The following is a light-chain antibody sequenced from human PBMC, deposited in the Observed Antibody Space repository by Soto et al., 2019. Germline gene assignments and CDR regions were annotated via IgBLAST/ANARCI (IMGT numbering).Light chain of an antibody. J-gene: IGLJ2*01. Sequence: QSALTQPASVSGSPGQSITFSCTGTSRDVGAFNFVSWYQQHPGKAPKLIIFEVSNRPSGVSNRFSCSKSGNTASLPISGLQAEDEAHYYCTSYTRSDTLHVIFGGGTKLTVL. CDR2: EVS. V-gene: IGLV2-14*01. CDR3: TSYTRSDTLHVI. CDR1: SRDVGAFNF.